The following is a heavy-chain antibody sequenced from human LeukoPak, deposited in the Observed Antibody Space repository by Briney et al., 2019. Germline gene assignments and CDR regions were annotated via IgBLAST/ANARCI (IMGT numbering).Heavy chain of an antibody. CDR1: GGSFSGYY. CDR2: INHSGST. J-gene: IGHJ4*02. V-gene: IGHV4-34*01. D-gene: IGHD3-3*01. Sequence: PSETLSLTCAAYGGSFSGYYWSWIRQPPGKGLEWIGEINHSGSTNYNPSLKSRVTISVDTSKNQYSLKLSSVTAADPAVYYCARGWASGGRFLECLITRHLFDYWGQGTLVTVSS. CDR3: ARGWASGGRFLECLITRHLFDY.